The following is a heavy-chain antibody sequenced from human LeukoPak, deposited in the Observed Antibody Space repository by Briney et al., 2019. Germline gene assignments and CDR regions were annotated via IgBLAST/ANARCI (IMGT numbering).Heavy chain of an antibody. CDR3: ARLKSTYYYGSGSYYVDY. V-gene: IGHV3-48*03. CDR2: ISSSGSTI. CDR1: GFTFSSYE. Sequence: GGSLRLSCAASGFTFSSYEMNWVRQAPGKGLEWVSYISSSGSTIYYADSVKGRFTISRDNAKNSLYLQMNSLRAEDTAVYYCARLKSTYYYGSGSYYVDYWGQGTLVTVSS. D-gene: IGHD3-10*01. J-gene: IGHJ4*02.